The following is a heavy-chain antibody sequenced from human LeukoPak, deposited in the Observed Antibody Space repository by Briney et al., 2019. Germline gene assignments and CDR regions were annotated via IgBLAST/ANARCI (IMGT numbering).Heavy chain of an antibody. CDR2: ISSSSSTI. CDR1: GFTFSSYS. CDR3: AKKIGYSYGLSGVYFDY. D-gene: IGHD5-18*01. J-gene: IGHJ4*02. Sequence: GGSLRLSCAASGFTFSSYSMNWVRQAPGKGLEWVSYISSSSSTIYYADSVKGRFTISRDNAKNSLYLQMNSLRAEDTAVYYCAKKIGYSYGLSGVYFDYWGQGTLVTVSS. V-gene: IGHV3-48*01.